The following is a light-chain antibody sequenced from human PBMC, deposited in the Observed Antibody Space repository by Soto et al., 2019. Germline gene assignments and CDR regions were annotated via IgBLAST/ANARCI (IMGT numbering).Light chain of an antibody. CDR2: EVS. CDR3: ASYTSSSTRV. V-gene: IGLV2-14*01. CDR1: SSDVGGYNY. J-gene: IGLJ2*01. Sequence: QSVLTQPASVSGSPGQSITISCTGTSSDVGGYNYVSWYQQHAGKAPQLLTYEVSKRPSGVSNRFSGSKSGNSASLTISGLQTDDEAEYYCASYTSSSTRVFGGGTKVTVL.